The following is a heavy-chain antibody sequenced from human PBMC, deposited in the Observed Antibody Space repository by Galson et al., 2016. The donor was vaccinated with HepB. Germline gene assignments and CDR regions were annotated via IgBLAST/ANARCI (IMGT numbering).Heavy chain of an antibody. Sequence: SETLSLTCSDGSISSSDLSWGWIRQPPGKGLEWIGTVYRGRTYYNPSLEGRVTIFVDISTDLLSLKVTSLTAADTAVYYCARAGLLTKASFDYWGQGARVAVSS. CDR3: ARAGLLTKASFDY. D-gene: IGHD4-11*01. J-gene: IGHJ4*02. CDR2: VYRGRT. V-gene: IGHV4-39*01. CDR1: DGSISSSDLS.